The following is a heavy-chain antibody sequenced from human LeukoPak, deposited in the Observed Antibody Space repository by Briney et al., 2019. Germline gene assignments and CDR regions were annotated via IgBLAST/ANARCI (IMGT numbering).Heavy chain of an antibody. V-gene: IGHV3-23*01. Sequence: GGTLRLSCAASGFTFSSYGMSWVRQAPGKGLEWVSAISGSGGSTYYADSVKGRFTISRDNSKNTLYLQMNSLRAEDTAVYYCAKRGTVTTFGHCDYWGQGTLVTVSS. CDR3: AKRGTVTTFGHCDY. CDR1: GFTFSSYG. D-gene: IGHD4-17*01. J-gene: IGHJ4*02. CDR2: ISGSGGST.